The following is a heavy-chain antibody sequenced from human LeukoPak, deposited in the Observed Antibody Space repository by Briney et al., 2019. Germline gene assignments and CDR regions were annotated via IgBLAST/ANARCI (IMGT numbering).Heavy chain of an antibody. D-gene: IGHD2-8*02. Sequence: GGSLRLSCAASGFSFSGYYMSWISHAPGKGLEWVSYIGGGGRSMFYADSVKGRFNISRDNARHSRSLQLNSLRADDTAVYYCARVSFWVGKYCYFDAGGQGTQVTVSS. CDR1: GFSFSGYY. CDR2: IGGGGRSM. V-gene: IGHV3-11*04. J-gene: IGHJ4*02. CDR3: ARVSFWVGKYCYFDA.